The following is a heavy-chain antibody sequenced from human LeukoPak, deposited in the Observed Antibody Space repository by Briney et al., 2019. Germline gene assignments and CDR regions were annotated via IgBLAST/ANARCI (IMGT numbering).Heavy chain of an antibody. Sequence: TSVKVSCKASGYTFTGYYMHWVRQAPGQGLEWMGWINPNSGGTNYAQKFQGRVTMTRDTSISTAYMELSRLRSDDTAVYYCARTNAYHPALDYRGQGTLVTVSS. J-gene: IGHJ4*02. V-gene: IGHV1-2*02. CDR2: INPNSGGT. CDR1: GYTFTGYY. CDR3: ARTNAYHPALDY.